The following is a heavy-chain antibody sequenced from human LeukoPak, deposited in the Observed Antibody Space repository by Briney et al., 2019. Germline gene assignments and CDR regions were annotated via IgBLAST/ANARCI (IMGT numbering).Heavy chain of an antibody. J-gene: IGHJ4*02. Sequence: PGGSLRLSCAASGFTFSSCSMNWVRQAPGKGLEWVSSISSSSSYIYYADSVKGRFTISRDNAKNSLYLQMNSLRAEDTAVYYCARDQGSGWYYFDYWGQGTLVTVSS. CDR1: GFTFSSCS. CDR3: ARDQGSGWYYFDY. CDR2: ISSSSSYI. V-gene: IGHV3-21*01. D-gene: IGHD6-19*01.